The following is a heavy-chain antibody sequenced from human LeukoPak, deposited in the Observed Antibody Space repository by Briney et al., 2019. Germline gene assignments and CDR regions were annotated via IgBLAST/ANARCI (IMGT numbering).Heavy chain of an antibody. Sequence: ASVKVSCKASVYTFTNYPMNWVRQAPGQGPEWMGWSHTNTGNLTYAPAFTGRFIFSLHTPVSTAYPHINHLEADGTPVYYCARDNEAANRFHYWGEGALVAVSS. CDR1: VYTFTNYP. J-gene: IGHJ4*02. CDR3: ARDNEAANRFHY. V-gene: IGHV7-4-1*02. D-gene: IGHD1-14*01. CDR2: SHTNTGNL.